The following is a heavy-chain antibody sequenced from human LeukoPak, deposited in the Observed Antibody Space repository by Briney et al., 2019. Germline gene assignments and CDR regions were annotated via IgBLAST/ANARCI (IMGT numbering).Heavy chain of an antibody. V-gene: IGHV3-7*01. D-gene: IGHD1-26*01. CDR1: GFTFSSYW. J-gene: IGHJ4*02. Sequence: QSGGSLRLSCAASGFTFSSYWMNWARQAPGKGLEWVASINHNGNVNYYVDSVKGRFTISRDNAKNSLYLQMDSLRAEDTAIYYCARDKVVGATYFDYWGQGTLVTVSS. CDR3: ARDKVVGATYFDY. CDR2: INHNGNVN.